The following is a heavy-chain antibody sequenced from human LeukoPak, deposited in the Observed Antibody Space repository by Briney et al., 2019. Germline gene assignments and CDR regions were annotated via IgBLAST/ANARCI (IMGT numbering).Heavy chain of an antibody. J-gene: IGHJ4*02. D-gene: IGHD6-19*01. CDR2: MNPNSGNT. CDR1: GYTFTSYD. V-gene: IGHV1-8*01. CDR3: ARRSGIAVAAVGY. Sequence: GASVKVSCKASGYTFTSYDINWVRQATGQGLEWMGWMNPNSGNTGYAQKFQGRVTMTRNTSISTACMELSSLRSEDTAVYYCARRSGIAVAAVGYWGQGTLVTVSS.